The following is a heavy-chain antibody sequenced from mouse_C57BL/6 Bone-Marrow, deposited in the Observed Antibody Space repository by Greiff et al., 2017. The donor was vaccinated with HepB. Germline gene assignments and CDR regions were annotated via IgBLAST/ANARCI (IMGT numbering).Heavy chain of an antibody. V-gene: IGHV1-54*01. CDR2: INPGSGGT. J-gene: IGHJ2*01. D-gene: IGHD2-3*01. Sequence: QVQLKESGAELVRPGTSVKVSCKASGYAFTNYLIEWVKQRPGQGLEWIGVINPGSGGTNYNEKFKGKATLTADKSSSTAYMQLSSLTSEDSAVYFCAREGVDGYYPDYWGQGTTLTVSS. CDR1: GYAFTNYL. CDR3: AREGVDGYYPDY.